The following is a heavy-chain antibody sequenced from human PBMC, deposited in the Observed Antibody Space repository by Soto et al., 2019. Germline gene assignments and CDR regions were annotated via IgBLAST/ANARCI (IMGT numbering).Heavy chain of an antibody. CDR3: AKDYTVAADPSSVILFDY. J-gene: IGHJ4*02. Sequence: VQVLESGGGLVQRGGSLRLSCAASGFTFNHYAMSWVRQAPRKGLEWVSIIIANGGTFYADSVKGRFTISRDNSKNTVYLQMSSLRVEDTAIYYCAKDYTVAADPSSVILFDYWGQGALVTVSS. CDR1: GFTFNHYA. D-gene: IGHD2-15*01. CDR2: IIANGGT. V-gene: IGHV3-23*01.